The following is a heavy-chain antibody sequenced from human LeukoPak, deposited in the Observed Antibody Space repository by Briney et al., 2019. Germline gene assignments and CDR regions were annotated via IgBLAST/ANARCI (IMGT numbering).Heavy chain of an antibody. D-gene: IGHD5-18*01. J-gene: IGHJ6*02. CDR2: ISSSSYI. Sequence: GGSLRLSCAASGFTFSSYSMNWVRQAPGKGLEWVSSISSSSYIYYADLVKGRFTISRDNAKNSLYLQMNSLRAEDTAVYYCARGGYSYGHYYYGMDVWGQGTTVTVSS. CDR1: GFTFSSYS. V-gene: IGHV3-21*01. CDR3: ARGGYSYGHYYYGMDV.